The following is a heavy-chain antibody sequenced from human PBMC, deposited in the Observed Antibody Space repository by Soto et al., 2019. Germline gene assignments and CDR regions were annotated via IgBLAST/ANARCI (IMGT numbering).Heavy chain of an antibody. CDR2: INHSGSP. CDR3: ARGPIVAVVAATGSNYHYYGMDV. J-gene: IGHJ6*02. CDR1: GGSFSGYY. Sequence: QVQLRQWGAGLLKPSETLSLTCGVYGGSFSGYYGSWIRQPPGRGLEWIGEINHSGSPKYNPSLKSRVTISVDTSKNQFSLRLSSVTAADTAVYYCARGPIVAVVAATGSNYHYYGMDVWGQGTTVTVSS. D-gene: IGHD2-15*01. V-gene: IGHV4-34*01.